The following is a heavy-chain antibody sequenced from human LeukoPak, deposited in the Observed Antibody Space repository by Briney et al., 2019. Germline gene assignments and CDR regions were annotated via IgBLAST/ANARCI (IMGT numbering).Heavy chain of an antibody. CDR1: GGSISSGSYY. CDR3: ARGDYDILTGYLNWFDP. J-gene: IGHJ5*02. Sequence: SETLSLTCTVSGGSISSGSYYWSWIRQPAGKGLEWIGRIYTSGSTNYNPSLKSRVTISVDTSKNQFSLMLSSVTAADAAVYYCARGDYDILTGYLNWFDPWGQGTLVTFSS. V-gene: IGHV4-61*02. CDR2: IYTSGST. D-gene: IGHD3-9*01.